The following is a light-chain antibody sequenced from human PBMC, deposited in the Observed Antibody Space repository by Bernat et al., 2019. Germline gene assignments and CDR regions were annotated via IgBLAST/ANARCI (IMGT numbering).Light chain of an antibody. V-gene: IGKV1-39*01. J-gene: IGKJ1*01. CDR2: AAS. CDR1: QSISSY. Sequence: DIQMTQSPSSLSASVGDRVTITCRARQSISSYLNWYQQKPGKAPKLLIYAASSLQSGVPSRFSGSGSGTDFNLTISSMQPEDFATYYCQQSYSTPRTFGQETKVEIK. CDR3: QQSYSTPRT.